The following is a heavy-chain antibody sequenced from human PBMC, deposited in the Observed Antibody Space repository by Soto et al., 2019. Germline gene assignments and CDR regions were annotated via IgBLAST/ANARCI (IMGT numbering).Heavy chain of an antibody. D-gene: IGHD3-22*01. V-gene: IGHV6-1*01. CDR1: GDSVPSNSAA. J-gene: IGHJ6*02. CDR3: ARGLGYDSSGYYSPEAAAPDYGMDV. CDR2: TYYRSKWYN. Sequence: PSQTLSLTCAISGDSVPSNSAAWNWIRQSPSRGLEWLGRTYYRSKWYNDYAVSVKSRITINPDTSKNQFSLQLNSVTPEDTAVYYCARGLGYDSSGYYSPEAAAPDYGMDVWGQGTTVTVSS.